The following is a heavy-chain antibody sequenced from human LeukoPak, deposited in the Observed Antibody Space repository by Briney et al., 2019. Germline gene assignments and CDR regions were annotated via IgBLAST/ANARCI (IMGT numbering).Heavy chain of an antibody. V-gene: IGHV4-34*01. Sequence: SETLSLTCAVYGGSFSGYYWSWIRQPPGKGLEWIGEINHSGSTNYNPSPKSRVTISVDTSKNQFSLKLSSVTAADTAVYYCARGPDIVVVPAAKAAGGLDYWGQGTLVTVSS. CDR1: GGSFSGYY. CDR2: INHSGST. J-gene: IGHJ4*02. CDR3: ARGPDIVVVPAAKAAGGLDY. D-gene: IGHD2-2*01.